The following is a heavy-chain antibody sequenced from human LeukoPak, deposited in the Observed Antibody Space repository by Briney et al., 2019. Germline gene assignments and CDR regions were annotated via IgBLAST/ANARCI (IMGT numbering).Heavy chain of an antibody. Sequence: GGSLRLSCAASGFTFSNYWMHWVRQAPGRGLVWVSRINSDGSSISYADSVRGRFTISRDNAKNTLYLQMNSLRGEDTAVYYCARDPFGENYSWGQGTLVTVSS. CDR1: GFTFSNYW. V-gene: IGHV3-74*01. J-gene: IGHJ5*02. CDR2: INSDGSSI. D-gene: IGHD3-10*01. CDR3: ARDPFGENYS.